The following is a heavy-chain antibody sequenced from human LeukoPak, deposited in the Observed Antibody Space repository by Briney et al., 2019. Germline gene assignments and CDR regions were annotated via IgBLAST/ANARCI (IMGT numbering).Heavy chain of an antibody. D-gene: IGHD2-2*01. CDR2: INHSGST. CDR1: GGSFSGYY. J-gene: IGHJ4*02. Sequence: PSETLSLTCAVYGGSFSGYYWSWIRQPPGKGLEWIGEINHSGSTNYNPSLKSRVTISVDTSKNQFSLKLSSVTAADTAVYYCARVGVVVPAALLDYWGQGTLVTVSS. CDR3: ARVGVVVPAALLDY. V-gene: IGHV4-34*01.